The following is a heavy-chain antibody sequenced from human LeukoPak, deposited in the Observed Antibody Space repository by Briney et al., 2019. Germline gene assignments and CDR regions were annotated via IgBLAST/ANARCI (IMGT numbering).Heavy chain of an antibody. Sequence: ASVKVSCKASGYTFSSYYIHWERQAPGLGLQWMGMIKPSGGTIRYEQSFQGRVTMTTDTSTSTVFMELSSLTSDDTAVYYCARDFYTSSSTGVPNSFDPWGQGTLVTVSS. J-gene: IGHJ5*02. CDR3: ARDFYTSSSTGVPNSFDP. CDR2: IKPSGGTI. V-gene: IGHV1-46*01. CDR1: GYTFSSYY. D-gene: IGHD6-6*01.